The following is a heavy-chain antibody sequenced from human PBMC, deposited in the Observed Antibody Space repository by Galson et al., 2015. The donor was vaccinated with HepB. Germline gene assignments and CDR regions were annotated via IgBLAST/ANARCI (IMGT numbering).Heavy chain of an antibody. Sequence: CAISGDSVSSNTVGWNWIRQSPSRGLAWLGSAYYRSKWYSDYAVSVKSRITINADSSRHQFFLQLNSVIPEDTAVYYCTRVAHLGRGRNVWGQGAAVT. CDR1: GDSVSSNTVG. CDR3: TRVAHLGRGRNV. J-gene: IGHJ6*02. V-gene: IGHV6-1*01. CDR2: AYYRSKWYS. D-gene: IGHD3-10*01.